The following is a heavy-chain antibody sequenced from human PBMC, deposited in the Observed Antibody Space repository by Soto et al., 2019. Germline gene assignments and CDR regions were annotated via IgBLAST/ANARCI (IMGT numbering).Heavy chain of an antibody. Sequence: SVKVSCKASGGTFSSYAISWVRQAPGQGLEWMGGIIPIFGTANYAQKFQGRVTITADKSTSTAYMELSSLRSEDTAVYYCARGVDIAVADKDYYYGMDVWGQGTTVTVSS. CDR1: GGTFSSYA. CDR3: ARGVDIAVADKDYYYGMDV. V-gene: IGHV1-69*06. D-gene: IGHD6-19*01. J-gene: IGHJ6*02. CDR2: IIPIFGTA.